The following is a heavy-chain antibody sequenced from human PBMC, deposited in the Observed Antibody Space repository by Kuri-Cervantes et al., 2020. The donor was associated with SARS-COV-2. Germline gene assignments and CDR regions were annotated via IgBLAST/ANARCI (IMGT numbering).Heavy chain of an antibody. CDR1: GFTFRSYG. D-gene: IGHD6-6*01. Sequence: GGSLRLSCEASGFTFRSYGMVWVRQAPGKGLECVAFIWYDGSNKYYADSVKGRFSVSRDNSKNTLYLQMNSLRAEDTATYYCARDFVVYYYGMDVWGQGNTVTVSS. V-gene: IGHV3-33*01. J-gene: IGHJ6*02. CDR2: IWYDGSNK. CDR3: ARDFVVYYYGMDV.